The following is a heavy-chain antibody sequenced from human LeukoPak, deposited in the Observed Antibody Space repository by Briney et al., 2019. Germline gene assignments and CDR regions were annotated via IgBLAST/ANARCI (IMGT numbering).Heavy chain of an antibody. CDR3: ARQPRQFDQKSFDQ. V-gene: IGHV4-39*01. Sequence: SETLSLTCTVSGGSITSSSYYWDWIRQPPRKGLEWIGTVHYSGYTHYNASLKSRLTMSVDTSKNQVSLKLRSVTAADTAIYYCARQPRQFDQKSFDQWGQGTQVIVSS. J-gene: IGHJ4*02. CDR1: GGSITSSSYY. CDR2: VHYSGYT. D-gene: IGHD3-16*01.